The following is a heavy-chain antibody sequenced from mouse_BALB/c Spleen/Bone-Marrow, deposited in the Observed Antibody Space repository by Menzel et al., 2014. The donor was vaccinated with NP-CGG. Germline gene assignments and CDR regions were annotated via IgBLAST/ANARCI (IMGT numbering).Heavy chain of an antibody. CDR1: GFTFTDYY. J-gene: IGHJ2*01. CDR3: ARGGNDLDY. CDR2: IRNKANGYTT. V-gene: IGHV7-3*02. D-gene: IGHD2-3*01. Sequence: EVHLVESGGGLVQPGGSLRLSCATSGFTFTDYYMSWVRQPPGKALEWLGFIRNKANGYTTEYSASVKGRYTISRDNSQSIHYLQMNTLRAENSATYDNARGGNDLDYWGQGTTLTVSS.